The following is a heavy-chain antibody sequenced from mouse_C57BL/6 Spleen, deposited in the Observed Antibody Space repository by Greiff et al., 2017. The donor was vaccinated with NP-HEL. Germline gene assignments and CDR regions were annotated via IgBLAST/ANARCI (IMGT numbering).Heavy chain of an antibody. CDR1: GYSITSGYY. V-gene: IGHV3-6*01. D-gene: IGHD2-4*01. J-gene: IGHJ1*03. CDR3: ARDHDYDGWYFDV. Sequence: VQLQQSGPGLVKPSQSLSLTCSVTGYSITSGYYWNWIRQFPGNKLEWMGYISYDGSNNYNPSLKNRISITRDTSKNQFFLKLNSVTTEDTATYYCARDHDYDGWYFDVWGTGTTVTVSS. CDR2: ISYDGSN.